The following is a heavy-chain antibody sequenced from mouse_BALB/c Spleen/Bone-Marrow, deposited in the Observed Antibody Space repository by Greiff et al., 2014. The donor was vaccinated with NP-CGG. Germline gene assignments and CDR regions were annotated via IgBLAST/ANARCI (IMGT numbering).Heavy chain of an antibody. CDR1: GFNITDSY. CDR3: TTYDNYGWEY. J-gene: IGHJ4*01. CDR2: IDPENGDT. V-gene: IGHV14-4*02. D-gene: IGHD2-1*01. Sequence: EVQLLHSVAVLVRSGASVTLSCSGSGFNITDSYMHWVKQRPGQGLEWIGWIDPENGDTEYAPKFQGKATMTADTSSNTAYLQLNSLTSEDTAAYYCTTYDNYGWEYWGQGTSVTVSS.